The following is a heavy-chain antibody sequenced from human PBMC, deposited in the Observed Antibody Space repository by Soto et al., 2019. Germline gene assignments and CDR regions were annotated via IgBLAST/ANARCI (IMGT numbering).Heavy chain of an antibody. Sequence: QAQLVQSGPEVKKPGASVKVSCKASGYAFTSYGINWVRRAPGQGLEWVGWMSTYNENKVYAQKLQGRVVMTMDAATSTALLDLRHLRSDDTAVYYCAKDAREAAPSDVWGQGTMVTVSS. J-gene: IGHJ3*01. CDR2: MSTYNENK. CDR3: AKDAREAAPSDV. CDR1: GYAFTSYG. V-gene: IGHV1-18*01. D-gene: IGHD2-15*01.